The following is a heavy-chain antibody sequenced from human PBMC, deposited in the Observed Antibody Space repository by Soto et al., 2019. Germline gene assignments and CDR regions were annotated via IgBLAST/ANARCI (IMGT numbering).Heavy chain of an antibody. J-gene: IGHJ4*02. V-gene: IGHV1-24*01. D-gene: IGHD1-26*01. CDR3: ATGTAVGATIDY. CDR1: GYTLTELS. Sequence: ASVKVSCKXSGYTLTELSMHWVRQAPGKGLEWMGGFDPEDGETIYAQKFQGRVTMTEDTSTDTAYMELSSLRSEDTAVYYCATGTAVGATIDYWGQGTLVTVSS. CDR2: FDPEDGET.